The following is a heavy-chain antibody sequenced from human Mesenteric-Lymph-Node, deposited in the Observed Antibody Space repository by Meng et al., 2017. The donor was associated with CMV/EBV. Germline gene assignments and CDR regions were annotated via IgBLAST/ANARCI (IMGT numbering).Heavy chain of an antibody. J-gene: IGHJ2*01. Sequence: EVQLVESGGGLVKPGGSLRLSCVASGFTFSSHTMNWVRQVPGKGLEWIASMSGTNNSIYYSDSVKGRFTISRDNAKNSLYLQMNSLTAEDTGVYYCARFGDSGLMLFTTYWYFDLCGRGTLVTVSS. D-gene: IGHD3/OR15-3a*01. V-gene: IGHV3-21*01. CDR2: MSGTNNSI. CDR1: GFTFSSHT. CDR3: ARFGDSGLMLFTTYWYFDL.